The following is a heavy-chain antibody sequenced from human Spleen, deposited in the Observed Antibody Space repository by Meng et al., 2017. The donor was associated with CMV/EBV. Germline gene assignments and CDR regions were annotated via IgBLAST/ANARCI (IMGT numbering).Heavy chain of an antibody. D-gene: IGHD6-6*01. CDR3: ARDRDPSALSRYYYYGLDV. V-gene: IGHV4-39*07. CDR1: GGSISSSSYY. CDR2: IYYSGST. J-gene: IGHJ6*02. Sequence: SETLSLTCTVSGGSISSSSYYWGWIRQPPGKGLEWIGSIYYSGSTYYNPSLKSRVTISVDTSKNQFSLKLSSVTAADTAVYYCARDRDPSALSRYYYYGLDVWGQGTTVPSP.